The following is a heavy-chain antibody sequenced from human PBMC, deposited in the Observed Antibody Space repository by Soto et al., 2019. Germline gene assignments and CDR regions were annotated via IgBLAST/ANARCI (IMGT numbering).Heavy chain of an antibody. CDR3: AKCADGGSGYYRD. Sequence: EVQLLESGGGLVQPGGSLRLSCAASGVTFSSYAMSWVRQAPGKGLEWVSAISGSGRSTYYADSVKGRFTISRDTSKNTLYLQMNSLRAEDTAVYYCAKCADGGSGYYRDWGQGTLVTVSS. D-gene: IGHD3-22*01. J-gene: IGHJ4*02. V-gene: IGHV3-23*01. CDR2: ISGSGRST. CDR1: GVTFSSYA.